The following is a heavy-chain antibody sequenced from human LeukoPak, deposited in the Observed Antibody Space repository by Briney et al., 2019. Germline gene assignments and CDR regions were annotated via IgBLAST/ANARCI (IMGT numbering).Heavy chain of an antibody. CDR2: IYYSGST. Sequence: PSETLSLTCTVSGGSISSYYWSWIRQPPGKGLEWIGYIYYSGSTNYNPSLKSRVTISVDTSKNQFSLKLSPVTAADTAVYYCARLGYCSGGSCPDYWGQGTLVTVSS. D-gene: IGHD2-15*01. CDR3: ARLGYCSGGSCPDY. V-gene: IGHV4-59*08. CDR1: GGSISSYY. J-gene: IGHJ4*02.